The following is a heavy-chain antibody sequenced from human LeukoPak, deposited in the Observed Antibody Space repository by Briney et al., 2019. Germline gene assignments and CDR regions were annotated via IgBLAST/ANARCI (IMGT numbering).Heavy chain of an antibody. Sequence: GRSLRLSCAASGFTFSSYGMHWVRQAPGKGLEWVAVISYDGSNKYYADSVKGRFTISRDNSKDTLYLQMNSLRAEDTAVYYCAKDLLAFWENTMVRGVIITFSGLDPWGQGTLVTVSS. CDR3: AKDLLAFWENTMVRGVIITFSGLDP. CDR2: ISYDGSNK. CDR1: GFTFSSYG. V-gene: IGHV3-30*18. J-gene: IGHJ5*02. D-gene: IGHD3-10*01.